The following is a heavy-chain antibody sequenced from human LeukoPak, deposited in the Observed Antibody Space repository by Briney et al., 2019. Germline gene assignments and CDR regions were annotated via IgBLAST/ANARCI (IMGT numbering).Heavy chain of an antibody. J-gene: IGHJ4*02. CDR3: ARDRASAGGFDY. Sequence: SETLSLTCSVSGGSISPYYWSWIRQPPGKGLEWIGYIYYSGTTNCNPSLQSRVTISVATSKNQFSLKLSSVTAADTALYYCARDRASAGGFDYWGQGTLVTVSS. CDR1: GGSISPYY. CDR2: IYYSGTT. D-gene: IGHD2-15*01. V-gene: IGHV4-59*01.